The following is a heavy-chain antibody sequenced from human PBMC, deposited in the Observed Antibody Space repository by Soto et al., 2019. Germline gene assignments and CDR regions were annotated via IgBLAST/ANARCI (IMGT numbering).Heavy chain of an antibody. V-gene: IGHV5-51*01. CDR3: ERLGCSRTSCYFLRYYGMDV. J-gene: IGHJ6*02. Sequence: WESLKISCKGSGYSFTSYWIGWVRQMPGQGLEWMGIIYPGDSDTRYSPYFHGQVTISADKSISTAYLQWSSPKASDTAMYYCERLGCSRTSCYFLRYYGMDVWGQGTTVTVSS. CDR2: IYPGDSDT. CDR1: GYSFTSYW. D-gene: IGHD2-2*01.